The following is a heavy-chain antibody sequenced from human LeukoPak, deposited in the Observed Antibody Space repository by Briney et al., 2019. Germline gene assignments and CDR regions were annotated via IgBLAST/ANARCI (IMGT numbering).Heavy chain of an antibody. CDR2: ISSSSSYI. CDR1: GFTFSSYS. Sequence: GGSLRLSCAASGFTFSSYSMNWVRQAPGKGLEWVSSISSSSSYIYYAGSVKGRFTISRDNAKNSLYLQMNSLRAEDTAVYYCAREADYDFWSGYFEVNWFDPWGQGTLVTVSS. D-gene: IGHD3-3*01. V-gene: IGHV3-21*01. CDR3: AREADYDFWSGYFEVNWFDP. J-gene: IGHJ5*02.